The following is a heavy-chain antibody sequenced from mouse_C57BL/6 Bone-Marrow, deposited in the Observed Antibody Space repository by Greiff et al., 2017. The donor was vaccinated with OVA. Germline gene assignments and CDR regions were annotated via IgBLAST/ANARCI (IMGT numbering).Heavy chain of an antibody. D-gene: IGHD1-1*01. CDR1: GFNIKDDY. Sequence: EVQLQESGAELVRPGASVKLSCTASGFNIKDDYMHWVKQRPEQGLEWIGWIDPENGDTEYASKFQGQATITADTSSNTAYLQLSSLTSEDTAVYYCTLNYYGSSLAWFAYWGQGTLVTVSA. J-gene: IGHJ3*01. CDR2: IDPENGDT. V-gene: IGHV14-4*01. CDR3: TLNYYGSSLAWFAY.